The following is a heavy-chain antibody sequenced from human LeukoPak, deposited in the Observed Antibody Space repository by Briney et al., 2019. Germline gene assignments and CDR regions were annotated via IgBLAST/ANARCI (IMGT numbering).Heavy chain of an antibody. J-gene: IGHJ4*02. D-gene: IGHD1-26*01. CDR1: GGSISSGGYY. CDR2: INHSGST. Sequence: PSQTLSLTCTVSGGSISSGGYYWSWLRQPPGQGLEWIGEINHSGSTNYNPSLKSRVTISVDTSKNQFSLKLSSVTAADTAVYHCARGIVGATRAADHFDYWGQGTLVTVSS. CDR3: ARGIVGATRAADHFDY. V-gene: IGHV4-30-2*01.